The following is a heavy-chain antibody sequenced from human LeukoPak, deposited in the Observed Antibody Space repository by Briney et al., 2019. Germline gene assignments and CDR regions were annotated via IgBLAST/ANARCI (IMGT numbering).Heavy chain of an antibody. Sequence: GGSLRLSCAASGFTVSSNYMSWVRQAPRKGLEWVSLIYSGGSTYYVDSVKGRFTISRDNSKNTLYLQMNSVRAEDTAVYYCASRDKGYYYGMDVWGQGTTVTVSS. CDR2: IYSGGST. CDR1: GFTVSSNY. V-gene: IGHV3-66*01. D-gene: IGHD5-24*01. CDR3: ASRDKGYYYGMDV. J-gene: IGHJ6*02.